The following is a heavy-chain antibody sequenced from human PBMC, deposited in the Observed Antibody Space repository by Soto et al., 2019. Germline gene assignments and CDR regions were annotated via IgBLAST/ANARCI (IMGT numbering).Heavy chain of an antibody. V-gene: IGHV1-24*01. J-gene: IGHJ4*02. Sequence: ASVKVSCKVSGYTLTELSMHCVRQAPGKGLERMGGFDPEDGETIYAQKFQGRVTMTEDTSTDTAYMELSSLRSEDTAVYYCATVPIKLELPEYYFDYWGQGTLVTVSS. CDR2: FDPEDGET. D-gene: IGHD1-7*01. CDR1: GYTLTELS. CDR3: ATVPIKLELPEYYFDY.